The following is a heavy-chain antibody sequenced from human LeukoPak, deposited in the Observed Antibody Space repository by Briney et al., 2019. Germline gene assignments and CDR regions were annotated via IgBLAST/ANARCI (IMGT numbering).Heavy chain of an antibody. D-gene: IGHD3-16*02. CDR2: ISAYNGNT. CDR3: ARVSGVWGSYRYNWFDP. V-gene: IGHV1-18*01. J-gene: IGHJ5*02. Sequence: ASVKVSCKASGYTFTSYGISWVRQAPGQGLEWIGWISAYNGNTNYAQKLQGRVTMTTDTSTSTAYMELRSLRSDDTAVYYCARVSGVWGSYRYNWFDPWGQGTLVTVSS. CDR1: GYTFTSYG.